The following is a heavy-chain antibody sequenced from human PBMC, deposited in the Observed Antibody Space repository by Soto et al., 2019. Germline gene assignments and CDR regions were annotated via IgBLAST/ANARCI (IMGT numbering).Heavy chain of an antibody. D-gene: IGHD3-22*01. V-gene: IGHV4-30-4*01. Sequence: PSETLSLTCTVSGGSISSGDYYWSWIRQPPGKGLEWIGYIYYSGSTYYNPSLKSRVTISVDTSKNQFSLKLSSVTAADTAVYYCARAVSYYYDSSGSYYDPTFDYWGQGTLLTVSS. CDR3: ARAVSYYYDSSGSYYDPTFDY. J-gene: IGHJ4*02. CDR1: GGSISSGDYY. CDR2: IYYSGST.